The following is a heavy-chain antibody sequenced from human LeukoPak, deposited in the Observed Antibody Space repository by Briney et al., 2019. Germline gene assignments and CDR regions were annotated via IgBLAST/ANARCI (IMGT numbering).Heavy chain of an antibody. V-gene: IGHV5-51*01. J-gene: IGHJ5*02. D-gene: IGHD2-15*01. CDR2: IYPGDSDT. Sequence: GESLKISCQGSGYTIGSFGSYWIAWVRQMPGKGLEWMGIIYPGDSDTRYSPSFQGQVTISADKSISTAYLQWSSLKASDTAMYYCARRMSRKCSGGSCYQNWFDPWGQGTLVTVSS. CDR1: GYTIGSFGSYW. CDR3: ARRMSRKCSGGSCYQNWFDP.